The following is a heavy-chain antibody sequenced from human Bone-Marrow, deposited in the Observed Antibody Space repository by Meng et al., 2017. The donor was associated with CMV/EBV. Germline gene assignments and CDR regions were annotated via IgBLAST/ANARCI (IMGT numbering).Heavy chain of an antibody. Sequence: GESLKISCAASGFTFSSYSMNWVRQAPGKGLEWVSYISSSSSTIYYADSVKGRFTISRDNAKNSLYLQMNSLRAEDTAVYYCARGVPFYRPHYSSSTREIDYWGQGPLVTVSS. CDR1: GFTFSSYS. CDR2: ISSSSSTI. J-gene: IGHJ4*02. CDR3: ARGVPFYRPHYSSSTREIDY. D-gene: IGHD6-6*01. V-gene: IGHV3-48*04.